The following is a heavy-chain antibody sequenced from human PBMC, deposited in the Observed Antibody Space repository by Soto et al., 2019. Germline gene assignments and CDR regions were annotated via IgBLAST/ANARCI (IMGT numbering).Heavy chain of an antibody. CDR3: ARDLRQGVYYDVSWFDP. Sequence: PGGSLRLSCAASGFTFSDYYMSWIRQAPGKGLEWVSYISSSGSTIYYADSVKGRFTISRDNAKNSLYLQMNSLRAEDTAVYYCARDLRQGVYYDVSWFDPWGQGTLVTVSS. V-gene: IGHV3-11*01. CDR2: ISSSGSTI. CDR1: GFTFSDYY. D-gene: IGHD3-16*01. J-gene: IGHJ5*02.